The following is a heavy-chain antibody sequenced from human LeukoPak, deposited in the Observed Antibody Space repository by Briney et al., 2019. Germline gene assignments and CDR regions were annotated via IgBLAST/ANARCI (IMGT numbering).Heavy chain of an antibody. CDR3: AKDGVNY. J-gene: IGHJ4*02. CDR2: ISYDGSNK. V-gene: IGHV3-30*18. D-gene: IGHD3-3*01. Sequence: GGSLRLSCAASGFTFSSYGMHWVRQAPGKGLEWVAVISYDGSNKYYADSVKGRFTISRDNSKNTLYLQMSGLRAEDTAIYYCAKDGVNYWGQGTLVTVSS. CDR1: GFTFSSYG.